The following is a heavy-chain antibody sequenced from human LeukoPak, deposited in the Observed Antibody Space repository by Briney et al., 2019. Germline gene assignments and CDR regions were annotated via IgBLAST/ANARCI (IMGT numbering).Heavy chain of an antibody. CDR3: ATDPQWELGESAFDI. Sequence: ASVKVSCKVSGYTLTELSMHWVRQAPGKGLEWMGGFDPEDGETIYAQKFQGRVTMTEDTSTDTAYTELSSLRSEDTAVYYCATDPQWELGESAFDIWGQGTMVTVSS. CDR1: GYTLTELS. J-gene: IGHJ3*02. V-gene: IGHV1-24*01. D-gene: IGHD1-26*01. CDR2: FDPEDGET.